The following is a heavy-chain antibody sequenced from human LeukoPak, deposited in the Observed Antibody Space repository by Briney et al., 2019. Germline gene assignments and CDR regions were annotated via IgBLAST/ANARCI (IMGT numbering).Heavy chain of an antibody. V-gene: IGHV3-23*01. D-gene: IGHD6-19*01. CDR2: ISGTGGTT. CDR1: GFTFSSYA. J-gene: IGHJ4*02. CDR3: AKGNQWLLRGGAHFDF. Sequence: GGSLRLSCAASGFTFSSYAMSWVRQAPGKGLEWVSAISGTGGTTYYADSVKGRVSISRDYSKNTLYLQMNSLRAEDTAVYYFAKGNQWLLRGGAHFDFWGQGTLVTVSS.